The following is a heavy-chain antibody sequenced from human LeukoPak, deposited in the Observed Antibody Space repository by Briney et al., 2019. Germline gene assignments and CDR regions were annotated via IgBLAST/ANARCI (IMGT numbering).Heavy chain of an antibody. J-gene: IGHJ6*03. CDR1: GFTFDDYG. CDR3: ARVASGDYAYYYYYYMDV. D-gene: IGHD4-17*01. CDR2: INWNGGST. Sequence: PGGSLRLSCAASGFTFDDYGMSWVRQAPGKGLEWVSGINWNGGSTGYADSVKGRFTISRDNAKNSLYLQMNSLRAEDTAVYYCARVASGDYAYYYYYYMDVWGKGTTVTISS. V-gene: IGHV3-20*04.